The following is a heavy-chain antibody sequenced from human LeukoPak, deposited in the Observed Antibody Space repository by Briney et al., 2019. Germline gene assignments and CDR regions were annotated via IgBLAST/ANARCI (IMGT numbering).Heavy chain of an antibody. CDR3: ARQVVPAFYYYYYMDV. CDR2: IYYSGST. D-gene: IGHD2-2*01. CDR1: GGSISSYY. Sequence: SETLSLTCTVSGGSISSYYWSWIRQPPGKGLEWIGYIYYSGSTKYNPSLKSRVTISVDTSKNQFSLKLSSVTAADTAVYYCARQVVPAFYYYYYMDVWGKGTTVTVSS. V-gene: IGHV4-59*08. J-gene: IGHJ6*03.